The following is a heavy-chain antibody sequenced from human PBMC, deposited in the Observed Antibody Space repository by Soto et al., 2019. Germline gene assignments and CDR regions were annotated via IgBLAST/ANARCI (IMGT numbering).Heavy chain of an antibody. J-gene: IGHJ6*02. Sequence: PSHTLSLTCAISGYSVSSNSAAWNLIRQSPSRGLEWLGRTYYRSKWYNDYAVSVKSRITINPDTSKNQFSLQLNSVTPEDTAVYYCARGWGYCSSTSCYVYYYYGMDVWGQGTTVTVSS. CDR2: TYYRSKWYN. CDR1: GYSVSSNSAA. D-gene: IGHD2-2*01. CDR3: ARGWGYCSSTSCYVYYYYGMDV. V-gene: IGHV6-1*01.